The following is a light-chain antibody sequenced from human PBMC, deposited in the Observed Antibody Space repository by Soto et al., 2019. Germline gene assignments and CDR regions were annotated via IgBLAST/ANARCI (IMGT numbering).Light chain of an antibody. CDR1: QDISTW. CDR2: AES. Sequence: DIQITPSPSSVSASVGDRVTITCRASQDISTWLAWYQQKPGKATKLLIYAESSLQSGVPSRFSGSGSGTDFTLTIRSLQPEDLATYDCKQPISFTITLGKGTRREIK. CDR3: KQPISFTIT. V-gene: IGKV1D-12*01. J-gene: IGKJ5*01.